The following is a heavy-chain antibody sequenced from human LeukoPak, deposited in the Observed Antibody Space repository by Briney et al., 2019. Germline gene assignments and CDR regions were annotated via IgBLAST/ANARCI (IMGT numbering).Heavy chain of an antibody. CDR2: INTDGSAT. Sequence: GGSLRLSCAVSGFNFSSYWIHWVRQAPGKGLVWVSLINTDGSATTYGDSAKGRFTVSRDNDKNTLFLEMNSLRVEDTAVYYCPRGTAATAGIDYWGQGTLVTVSS. D-gene: IGHD6-13*01. CDR3: PRGTAATAGIDY. V-gene: IGHV3-74*01. J-gene: IGHJ4*02. CDR1: GFNFSSYW.